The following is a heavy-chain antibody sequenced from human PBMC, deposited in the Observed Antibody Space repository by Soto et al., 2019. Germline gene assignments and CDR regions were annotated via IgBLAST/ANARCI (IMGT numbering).Heavy chain of an antibody. D-gene: IGHD6-19*01. CDR3: ARVGSSGWSPDY. Sequence: SETLSLTCTVSGGSISGHYWIWIRQSPGKGLEWIGYIFYTGSTNYNPSLKSRVTLSVDTSKNQFSLRLSSVTAADTAVYYCARVGSSGWSPDYWGQGTPVTVSS. CDR1: GGSISGHY. J-gene: IGHJ4*02. V-gene: IGHV4-59*11. CDR2: IFYTGST.